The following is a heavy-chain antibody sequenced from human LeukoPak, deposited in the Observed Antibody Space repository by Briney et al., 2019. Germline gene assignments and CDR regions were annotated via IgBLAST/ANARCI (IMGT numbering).Heavy chain of an antibody. J-gene: IGHJ5*02. CDR3: ARVGYDILTGYYNPIWFDP. D-gene: IGHD3-9*01. CDR2: IIPIFGTA. V-gene: IGHV1-69*05. CDR1: GGTFSSYA. Sequence: GASVKASCKASGGTFSSYAISWVRQAPGQGLEWMGGIIPIFGTANYAQKFQGRVTITTDESTSTAYMELSSLRSEDTAVYYCARVGYDILTGYYNPIWFDPWGQGTLVTVSS.